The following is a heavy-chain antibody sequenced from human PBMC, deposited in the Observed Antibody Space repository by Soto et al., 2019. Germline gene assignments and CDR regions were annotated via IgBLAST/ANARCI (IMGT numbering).Heavy chain of an antibody. Sequence: QLQLQESGPGLVKPSETLSLTCTVSGGSISSSSYYWGWIRQPPGKGLEWIGSIYYSGSTYYNPSLKSRVTISVDTSKNQFSLKLSSVTAADTAVYYCARDVYTGPLVCWGQGTLVTVSS. CDR1: GGSISSSSYY. CDR3: ARDVYTGPLVC. J-gene: IGHJ4*02. V-gene: IGHV4-39*02. CDR2: IYYSGST. D-gene: IGHD2-21*01.